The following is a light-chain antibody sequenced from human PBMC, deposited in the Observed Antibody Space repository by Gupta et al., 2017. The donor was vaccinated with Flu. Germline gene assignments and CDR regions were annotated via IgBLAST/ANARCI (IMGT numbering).Light chain of an antibody. Sequence: ASVGDRVTVTCRASQSISNWLAWFQQNPGKAPRLLIYETSTLQSGVPSRLSGSGSGTEFTLTISSLQPDDFGTYYCQQDNDFEWTFGPGTKVEIK. CDR3: QQDNDFEWT. CDR2: ETS. J-gene: IGKJ1*01. CDR1: QSISNW. V-gene: IGKV1-5*03.